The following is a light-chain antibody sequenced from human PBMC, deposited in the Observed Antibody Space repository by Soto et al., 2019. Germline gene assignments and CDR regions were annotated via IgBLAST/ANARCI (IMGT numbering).Light chain of an antibody. Sequence: PGDRATLSCRASQSLSVSYIAWYQQKPGQAPRLLIYSTSTRAACIPDRFTGRGSGTHFTLAISRLEPEDFAVYYCHQFGDSPQTFGQGTTVEV. V-gene: IGKV3-20*01. J-gene: IGKJ1*01. CDR2: STS. CDR3: HQFGDSPQT. CDR1: QSLSVSY.